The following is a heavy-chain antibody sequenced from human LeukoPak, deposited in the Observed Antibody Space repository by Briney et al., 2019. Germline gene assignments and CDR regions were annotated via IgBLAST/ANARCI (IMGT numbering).Heavy chain of an antibody. CDR1: GYTFTSYA. CDR2: INAGNGNT. Sequence: ASVTVSCKASGYTFTSYAMHWVRQAPGQRLEWMGWINAGNGNTKYSQKFQGRVTITRDTSASTAYMELSSLRSEDTAVYYCARGRPTEYYYDSSGPGMDYWGQGTLVTVSS. CDR3: ARGRPTEYYYDSSGPGMDY. J-gene: IGHJ4*02. D-gene: IGHD3-22*01. V-gene: IGHV1-3*01.